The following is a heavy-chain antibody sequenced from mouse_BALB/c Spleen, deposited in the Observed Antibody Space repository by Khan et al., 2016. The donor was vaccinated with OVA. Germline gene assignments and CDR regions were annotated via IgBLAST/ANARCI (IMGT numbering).Heavy chain of an antibody. CDR1: GFSLTTYG. CDR3: AKCGDVYSLDS. V-gene: IGHV2-3*01. D-gene: IGHD2-13*01. Sequence: QVQLKQSGPGLVAPSQSLSITYTVSGFSLTTYGVNWVRQPPGKGLEWLGVIWGDGSKNYHSVLISRLSISKDNSKSQVFLKLNSLQTDDTATYYCAKCGDVYSLDSWGQGTSVTGSS. J-gene: IGHJ4*01. CDR2: IWGDGSK.